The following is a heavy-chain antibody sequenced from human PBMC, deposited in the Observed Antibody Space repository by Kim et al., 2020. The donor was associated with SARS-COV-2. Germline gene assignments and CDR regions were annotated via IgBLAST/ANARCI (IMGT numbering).Heavy chain of an antibody. J-gene: IGHJ6*02. CDR2: IYNTGST. V-gene: IGHV4-59*13. D-gene: IGHD4-4*01. CDR3: ARSGVYRRVADA. CDR1: GGSISNYY. Sequence: SETLSLTCSVSGGSISNYYWSWIRQSPDKGLEWIAYIYNTGSTNYNPSLKSRVTMSVDTSKNQFSLNLISVTAADTAVYYCARSGVYRRVADAWGQGTTVTVSS.